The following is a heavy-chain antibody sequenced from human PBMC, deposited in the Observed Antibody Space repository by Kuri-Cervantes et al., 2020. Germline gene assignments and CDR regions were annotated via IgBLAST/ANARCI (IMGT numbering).Heavy chain of an antibody. V-gene: IGHV3-11*01. D-gene: IGHD6-19*01. CDR3: AKEEWLVPSAEDY. CDR1: GFTFSDYY. J-gene: IGHJ4*02. CDR2: ISSSGSTI. Sequence: GESLKISCAASGFTFSDYYITWIRQAPGKGLEWVSYISSSGSTIYYAGSVKGRLTISRDNSKNTLYLQMNSLRAEDTAVYYCAKEEWLVPSAEDYWGQGTLVTVSS.